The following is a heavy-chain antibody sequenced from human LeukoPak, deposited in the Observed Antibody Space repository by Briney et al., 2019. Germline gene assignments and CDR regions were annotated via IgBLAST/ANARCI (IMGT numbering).Heavy chain of an antibody. V-gene: IGHV3-11*01. D-gene: IGHD6-13*01. CDR2: IRRSGSTI. J-gene: IGHJ4*02. Sequence: PGGSLRLSCAASGFTFSVYYMSWLRQAPGKGLEWVSYIRRSGSTIYYAGSVKGRFTISRDNAKNSLYLQMNSLRAEDTAVYYCASTPGPIAAAGHYFDYWGQGTLVTVSS. CDR1: GFTFSVYY. CDR3: ASTPGPIAAAGHYFDY.